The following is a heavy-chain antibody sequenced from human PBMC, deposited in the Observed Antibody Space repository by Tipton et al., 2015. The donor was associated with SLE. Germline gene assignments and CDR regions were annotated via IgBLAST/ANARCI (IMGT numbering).Heavy chain of an antibody. CDR2: IFYDGAT. V-gene: IGHV4-39*01. CDR3: VRHENSYQVVFRFDP. D-gene: IGHD2-21*01. Sequence: GLVKPSETLSLTCTVSGDSISTTNYYWGWIRQPPGKGLEWIGSIFYDGATYYNPSLKSRVTISIDMSKSQFSLKLRSATAADTAVYYCVRHENSYQVVFRFDPWGQGTLVTVSS. J-gene: IGHJ5*02. CDR1: GDSISTTNYY.